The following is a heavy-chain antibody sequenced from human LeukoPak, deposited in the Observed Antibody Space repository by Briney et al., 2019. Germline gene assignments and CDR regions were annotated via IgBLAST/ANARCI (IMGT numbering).Heavy chain of an antibody. Sequence: GGSLRLSCSASGFTFSNYAMHWVRQAPGKGLEYVSGISPNGGSTYYADSVKGRFTISRDNSKNTLYLQMNSLRAEDTAVYYCRAYDSSGLDFDYWGQGTLVAVSS. CDR3: RAYDSSGLDFDY. CDR2: ISPNGGST. CDR1: GFTFSNYA. D-gene: IGHD3-22*01. J-gene: IGHJ4*02. V-gene: IGHV3-64*04.